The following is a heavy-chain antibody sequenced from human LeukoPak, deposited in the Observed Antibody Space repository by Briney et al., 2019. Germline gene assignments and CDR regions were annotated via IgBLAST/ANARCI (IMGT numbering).Heavy chain of an antibody. CDR2: INHSGST. CDR3: ARRVLRYFDWLLSGPYYFDY. CDR1: GGSFSGYY. D-gene: IGHD3-9*01. J-gene: IGHJ4*02. V-gene: IGHV4-34*01. Sequence: SETLSLTCAVYGGSFSGYYWSWIRQPPGKGLEWMGEINHSGSTNYNPYLKSRVSISVDTSKNQFSLKLSSVTAADTAVYYCARRVLRYFDWLLSGPYYFDYWGQGTMVTVSS.